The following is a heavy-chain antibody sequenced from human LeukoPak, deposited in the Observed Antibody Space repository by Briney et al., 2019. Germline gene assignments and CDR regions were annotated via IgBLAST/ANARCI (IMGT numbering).Heavy chain of an antibody. D-gene: IGHD2-2*01. J-gene: IGHJ4*02. CDR1: GGSISSSTYY. V-gene: IGHV4-39*01. Sequence: SETLSLTCTVSGGSISSSTYYWGWIRQPPGKGLEWIGSIYYSGSTYYNPSLNSRFTISVDTSKNQFSLKLSSVTAADTAVYYCARLNIGQPFDYWGQGTLVTVSS. CDR2: IYYSGST. CDR3: ARLNIGQPFDY.